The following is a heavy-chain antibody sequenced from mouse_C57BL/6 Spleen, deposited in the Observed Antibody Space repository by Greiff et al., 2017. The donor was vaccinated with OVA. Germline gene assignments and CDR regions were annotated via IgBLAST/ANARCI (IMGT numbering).Heavy chain of an antibody. CDR1: GYTFTDHT. V-gene: IGHV1-78*01. Sequence: VKLQESDAELVKPGASVKISCKVSGYTFTDHTIHWMKQRPEQGLEWIGYIYPRDGSTKYNEKFKGKATLTADKSSSTAYMQLNSLTSEDSAVYFCARGDYSNYDYAMDYWGQGTSVTVSS. CDR2: IYPRDGST. J-gene: IGHJ4*01. D-gene: IGHD2-5*01. CDR3: ARGDYSNYDYAMDY.